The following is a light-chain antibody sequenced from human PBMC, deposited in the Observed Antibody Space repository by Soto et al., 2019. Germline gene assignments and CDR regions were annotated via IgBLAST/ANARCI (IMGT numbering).Light chain of an antibody. V-gene: IGKV3-15*01. J-gene: IGKJ2*01. CDR2: GAS. CDR1: QSINSE. CDR3: QQGHNWPLT. Sequence: EIVMTQSPATLSLSPGERAALSCRASQSINSELAWYRQKPGQPPRLLIYGASTRATGVPARFTGSESGSEFTLTISGLQSEDFAVYYCQQGHNWPLTFCQGTRLEI.